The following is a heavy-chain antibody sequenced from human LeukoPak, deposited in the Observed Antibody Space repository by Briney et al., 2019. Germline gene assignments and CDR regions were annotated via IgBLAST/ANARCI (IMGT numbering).Heavy chain of an antibody. CDR3: ARGEGYYDSSGPLKY. J-gene: IGHJ4*02. D-gene: IGHD3-22*01. V-gene: IGHV3-30-3*01. Sequence: GGSLRLSCAASGFTFSSYAMHWVRQAPGKGLEWVAVISYDGSNKYYADSVKGRFTISRDNSKNTLYLQMNSLRAEDTAVYYCARGEGYYDSSGPLKYWGQGTLVTVTS. CDR2: ISYDGSNK. CDR1: GFTFSSYA.